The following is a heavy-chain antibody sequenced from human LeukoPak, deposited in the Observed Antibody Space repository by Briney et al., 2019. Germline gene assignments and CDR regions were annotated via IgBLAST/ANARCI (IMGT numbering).Heavy chain of an antibody. CDR2: INPNSGGT. CDR3: ARAGRLLDAFDI. CDR1: GYSFTGYY. D-gene: IGHD3-22*01. J-gene: IGHJ3*02. V-gene: IGHV1-2*02. Sequence: ASVKVSCKASGYSFTGYYLHWVRQAPGQGLEWMGWINPNSGGTNYAQKFQGRVTMTRDTSISTAHMELSRLRSDDTAVYYCARAGRLLDAFDIWGQGTMVTVSS.